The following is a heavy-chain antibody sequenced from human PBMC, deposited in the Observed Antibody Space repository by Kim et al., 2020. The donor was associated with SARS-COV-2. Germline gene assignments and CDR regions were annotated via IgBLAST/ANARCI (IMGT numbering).Heavy chain of an antibody. J-gene: IGHJ6*02. CDR3: ARGPNYYYYGMDV. Sequence: YSQKFQGRVTITRDTSASTAYMELSSLRSEDTAVYYCARGPNYYYYGMDVWGQGTAVTVSS. V-gene: IGHV1-3*01.